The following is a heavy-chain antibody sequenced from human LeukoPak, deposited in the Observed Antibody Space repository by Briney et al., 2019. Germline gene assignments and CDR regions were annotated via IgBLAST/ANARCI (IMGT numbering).Heavy chain of an antibody. Sequence: GGSLRLSCAASGFSPSIYDMVWVRQAPGKGLEWIASTGLSSSYIGYADSVKGRFTISRDNGENSVYLQMNSLRAEDTAVYFCARERSYCSGATCSLDLWGQGTLVTVSS. CDR1: GFSPSIYD. V-gene: IGHV3-21*01. CDR2: TGLSSSYI. CDR3: ARERSYCSGATCSLDL. D-gene: IGHD2-15*01. J-gene: IGHJ5*02.